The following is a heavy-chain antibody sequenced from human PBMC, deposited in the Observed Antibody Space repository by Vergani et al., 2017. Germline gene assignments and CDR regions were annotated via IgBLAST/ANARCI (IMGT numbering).Heavy chain of an antibody. D-gene: IGHD3-9*01. CDR3: ARGDIVTGYWNYQHYYFDY. CDR2: INHSGST. J-gene: IGHJ4*02. V-gene: IGHV4-34*01. CDR1: GGSFSGYY. Sequence: QVQLQQWGAGLLKPSETLSLTCAVYGGSFSGYYWSWIRQPPGKGLEWIGEINHSGSTNYNPSLKSRVTISVDTSKNQFSLELSSVTAADTAVYYLARGDIVTGYWNYQHYYFDYWGQGTLVTVSS.